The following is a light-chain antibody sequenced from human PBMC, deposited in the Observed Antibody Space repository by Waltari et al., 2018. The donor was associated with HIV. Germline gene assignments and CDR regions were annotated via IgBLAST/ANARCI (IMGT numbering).Light chain of an antibody. Sequence: QSALSQPASVSGSFGQSITISCTGTISDVGGYQYVSWYQQQPGKAPKLLISEVSNRPSGVSSRFSGSKSGNTASLTIFWLQAEDEADYYCSSYTNRDTVVFGGGTKLTVV. CDR3: SSYTNRDTVV. V-gene: IGLV2-14*03. CDR2: EVS. CDR1: ISDVGGYQY. J-gene: IGLJ2*01.